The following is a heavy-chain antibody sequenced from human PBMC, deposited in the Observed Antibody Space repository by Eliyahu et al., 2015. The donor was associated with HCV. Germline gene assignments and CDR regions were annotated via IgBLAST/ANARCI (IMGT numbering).Heavy chain of an antibody. V-gene: IGHV5-10-1*03. D-gene: IGHD3-16*01. Sequence: EVQLVQSGAEVXKPGEXLKISCKGSGYRFTSYWISWVRHLPGKGLEWMGRIDPSNSXINYSPSXQGHVTISADRSTSSAYLQWGSLKASDTAMYYCVRHEYILGACDPWGQGTLVTVSS. CDR3: VRHEYILGACDP. CDR1: GYRFTSYW. CDR2: IDPSNSXI. J-gene: IGHJ5*02.